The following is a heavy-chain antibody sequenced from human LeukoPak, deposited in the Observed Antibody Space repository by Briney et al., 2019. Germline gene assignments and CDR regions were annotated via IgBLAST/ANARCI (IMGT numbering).Heavy chain of an antibody. CDR3: AVLSARADCDTSGYAPSFFDQ. Sequence: GGSLRLSCAASGFTFSSHSMTWVRQAPGKGLEWVSFISSSSSYIYYADSVKGRFTISRDNAKNSLYLQMNSLRAEDTAVYYCAVLSARADCDTSGYAPSFFDQWGQGTLVTVSS. D-gene: IGHD3-22*01. V-gene: IGHV3-21*01. J-gene: IGHJ4*02. CDR2: ISSSSSYI. CDR1: GFTFSSHS.